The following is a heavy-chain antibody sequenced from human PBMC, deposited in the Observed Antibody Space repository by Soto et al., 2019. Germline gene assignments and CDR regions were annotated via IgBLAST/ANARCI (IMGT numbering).Heavy chain of an antibody. J-gene: IGHJ6*02. CDR1: GFTFSGSA. V-gene: IGHV3-73*02. CDR2: IRSKANSYAT. Sequence: EVQLVESGGGLVQPGTSLKLSCAASGFTFSGSAMHWVRQASGKGLEWVGRIRSKANSYATAYAASVKGRFTISRDDSKNTAYLQMNSRKTEDTAVYYCASDTARVYYGIDVWGQGTTVTVSS. D-gene: IGHD5-18*01. CDR3: ASDTARVYYGIDV.